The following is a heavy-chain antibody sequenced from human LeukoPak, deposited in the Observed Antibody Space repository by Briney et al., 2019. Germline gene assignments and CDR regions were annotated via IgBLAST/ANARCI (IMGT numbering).Heavy chain of an antibody. Sequence: QPGGSLRLSCAASGFTFSSYERNWVRQAPGKGLEWVSYISSSGSTIYYADSVKGRFTISRDNAKNSLYLQMNSLRAKDTAVYDCAERGITMVGGVWGKGTTVTISS. CDR1: GFTFSSYE. CDR3: AERGITMVGGV. V-gene: IGHV3-48*03. CDR2: ISSSGSTI. J-gene: IGHJ6*04. D-gene: IGHD3-10*02.